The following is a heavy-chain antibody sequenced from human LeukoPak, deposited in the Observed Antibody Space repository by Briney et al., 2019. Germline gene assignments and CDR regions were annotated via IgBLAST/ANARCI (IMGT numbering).Heavy chain of an antibody. CDR3: AYCGGDCYSNAFDI. CDR1: GYTLTELS. Sequence: ASVKVSCKVSGYTLTELSMHWVRQAPGKGLEWMGGFDPEDGETIYAQKFQGRVTMTEDTSTDTAYMELSSLRSEGTAVYYCAYCGGDCYSNAFDIWGQGTMVTVSS. D-gene: IGHD2-21*02. CDR2: FDPEDGET. V-gene: IGHV1-24*01. J-gene: IGHJ3*02.